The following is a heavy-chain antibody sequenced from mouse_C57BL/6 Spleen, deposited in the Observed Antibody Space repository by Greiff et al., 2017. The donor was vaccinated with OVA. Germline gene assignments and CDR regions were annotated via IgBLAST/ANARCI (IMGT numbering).Heavy chain of an antibody. V-gene: IGHV1-74*01. CDR2: INPSDSDT. J-gene: IGHJ4*01. D-gene: IGHD2-4*01. CDR1: GYTFTSYW. CDR3: AIDYDGDAMDY. Sequence: VQLQQPGAELVKPGASVKVSCKASGYTFTSYWMHWVKQRPGQGLEWIGRINPSDSDTNYNQKFKGKATLTVDKSYSTAYMQLSSLTSEDSAVYYCAIDYDGDAMDYWGQGTSVTVSS.